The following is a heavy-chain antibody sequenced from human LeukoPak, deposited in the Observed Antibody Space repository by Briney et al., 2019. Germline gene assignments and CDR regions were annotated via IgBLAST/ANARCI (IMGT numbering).Heavy chain of an antibody. Sequence: SETLSLTCAVFGGSFSGYYWSWIRQPPGKGLEWIGEINHSGSTNYNPSLKSRVTISVDTSKNQFSLKLSSVTAADTAVYYCARGKSRTGYNYYYYYYGMDVWGQGTTVTVSS. V-gene: IGHV4-34*01. CDR2: INHSGST. CDR3: ARGKSRTGYNYYYYYYGMDV. J-gene: IGHJ6*02. CDR1: GGSFSGYY. D-gene: IGHD5-24*01.